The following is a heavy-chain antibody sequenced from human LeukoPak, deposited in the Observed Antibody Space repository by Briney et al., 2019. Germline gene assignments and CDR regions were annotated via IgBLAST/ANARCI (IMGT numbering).Heavy chain of an antibody. Sequence: KAGGSLRLSCAASGFTFDDYAMHWVRQAPGKGLEWVSSISSSSSYIYYADSVKGRFTISRDNAKNSLYLQMNSLRAEDTAVYYCARETRGYSYGVDYWGQGTLVTVSS. CDR2: ISSSSSYI. D-gene: IGHD5-18*01. CDR3: ARETRGYSYGVDY. CDR1: GFTFDDYA. V-gene: IGHV3-21*01. J-gene: IGHJ4*02.